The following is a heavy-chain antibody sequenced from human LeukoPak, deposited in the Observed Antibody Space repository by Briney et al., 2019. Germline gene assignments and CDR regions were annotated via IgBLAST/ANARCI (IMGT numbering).Heavy chain of an antibody. CDR1: GFTFSIYT. CDR3: AKGTYCDGGACPPGIYYYYYIDV. CDR2: ISDSGFGT. J-gene: IGHJ6*03. D-gene: IGHD2-8*02. V-gene: IGHV3-23*01. Sequence: PGGSLRLSCAASGFTFSIYTMSWVRQAPGKGLEWVSAISDSGFGTYYADSVKGRFTISRDNSKNTLYLQMNSLRAEDTAIYYCAKGTYCDGGACPPGIYYYYYIDVWGKGTTVTVSS.